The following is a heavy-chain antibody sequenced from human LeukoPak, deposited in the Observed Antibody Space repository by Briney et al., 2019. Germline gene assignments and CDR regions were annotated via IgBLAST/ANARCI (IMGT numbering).Heavy chain of an antibody. J-gene: IGHJ6*02. CDR3: ARLSTYGSGSMNYYYGMDV. CDR2: IYYSGST. V-gene: IGHV4-59*08. D-gene: IGHD3-10*01. Sequence: PSETLPLTCTVSGGSISSYYWSWIRQPPGKGLEWIGYIYYSGSTNYNPSLKSRVTISVDTSKNQFSLKLSSVAAADTAVYYCARLSTYGSGSMNYYYGMDVWGQGTTVTVSS. CDR1: GGSISSYY.